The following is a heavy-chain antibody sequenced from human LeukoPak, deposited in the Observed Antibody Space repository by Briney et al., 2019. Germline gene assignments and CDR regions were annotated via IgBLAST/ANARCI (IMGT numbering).Heavy chain of an antibody. Sequence: SETLSLTCTVSGGSISSSSFYWVCMPPPPGQGLVWIGSIYYSGNTYYNPSLKSRVTISVDTSKNQFSLKLSSVTAADTAVYYCARQDIVVVPAAHALGHFDYWGQGTLVTVSS. D-gene: IGHD2-2*01. J-gene: IGHJ4*02. CDR1: GGSISSSSFY. CDR3: ARQDIVVVPAAHALGHFDY. CDR2: IYYSGNT. V-gene: IGHV4-39*01.